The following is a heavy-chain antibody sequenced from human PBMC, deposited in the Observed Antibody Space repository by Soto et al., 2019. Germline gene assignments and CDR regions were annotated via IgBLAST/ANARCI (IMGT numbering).Heavy chain of an antibody. D-gene: IGHD3-16*01. Sequence: ASVNVACKAAGDTFTRYYTHWVRRAPGQGLEWMGIINPSGGSTSYTQKRQGRVTMTTDTSTSTAYMELRSLRSDDTAVYFFAGGRAIPHRHLSAYWGRGSLVTVSA. V-gene: IGHV1-46*01. J-gene: IGHJ4*01. CDR3: AGGRAIPHRHLSAY. CDR1: GDTFTRYY. CDR2: INPSGGST.